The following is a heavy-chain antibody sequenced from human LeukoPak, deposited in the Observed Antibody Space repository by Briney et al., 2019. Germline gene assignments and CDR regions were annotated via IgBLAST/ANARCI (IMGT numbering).Heavy chain of an antibody. CDR1: GGSISSSTHY. CDR2: IYYSGNT. CDR3: ARAPRDGYTDPDY. D-gene: IGHD5-24*01. Sequence: SETLSLTCTVSGGSISSSTHYWGWIRQPPGRGLEWMGTIYYSGNTFYNPSLKSRVTISVDTSKSQFSLKLTSVTAADTAVYYCARAPRDGYTDPDYWGQGTLVTVSS. V-gene: IGHV4-39*07. J-gene: IGHJ4*02.